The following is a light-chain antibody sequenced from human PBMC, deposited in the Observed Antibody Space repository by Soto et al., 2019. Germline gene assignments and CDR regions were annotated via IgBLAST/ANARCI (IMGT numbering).Light chain of an antibody. V-gene: IGLV2-14*01. J-gene: IGLJ2*01. Sequence: QFALTQPASVSGSPGQSITISCTGTSSDIGAYNYVSWYQQHPGKAPKVIIYDVNNRPSGVSNRFSGSKSGNTASLTISGLQAEDEADYYCSSYTSTSVVFGGGTKVTVL. CDR2: DVN. CDR1: SSDIGAYNY. CDR3: SSYTSTSVV.